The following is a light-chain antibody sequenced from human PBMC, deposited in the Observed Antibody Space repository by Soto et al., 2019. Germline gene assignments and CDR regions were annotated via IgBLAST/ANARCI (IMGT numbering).Light chain of an antibody. CDR3: AAWDDSLNGWV. V-gene: IGLV1-44*01. J-gene: IGLJ3*02. Sequence: QSVLTQPPSASGTPGQRVTMSCSGSSSHIGSNSVNWYQQFPGTAPKLLIHSNNQRPSGVPDRFSGSKSGTSASLAISGLQSEDEADYCCAAWDDSLNGWVFGGGTQLTVL. CDR1: SSHIGSNS. CDR2: SNN.